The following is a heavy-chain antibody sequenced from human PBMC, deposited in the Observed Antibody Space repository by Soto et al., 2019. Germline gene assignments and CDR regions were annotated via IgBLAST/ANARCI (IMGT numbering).Heavy chain of an antibody. CDR3: ARSYGSGSRPFDY. D-gene: IGHD3-10*01. Sequence: KFQGRVSLIADKSTNTAYMELYSLRSDDTAVYYCARSYGSGSRPFDYWGQGTLVTVSS. J-gene: IGHJ4*02. V-gene: IGHV1-69*02.